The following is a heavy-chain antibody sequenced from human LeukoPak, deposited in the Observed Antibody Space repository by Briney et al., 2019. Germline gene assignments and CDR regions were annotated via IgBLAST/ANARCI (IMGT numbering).Heavy chain of an antibody. CDR1: GYTFSSYG. J-gene: IGHJ4*02. CDR3: ARGRTIEWELWD. Sequence: SVKVSCKASGYTFSSYGISWVRQAPGQGLEWMGGIIPIFGTANYAQKFQGRVTITTDESTSTAYMELSSLRSEDTAVYYCARGRTIEWELWDWGQGTLVTVSS. CDR2: IIPIFGTA. D-gene: IGHD1-26*01. V-gene: IGHV1-69*05.